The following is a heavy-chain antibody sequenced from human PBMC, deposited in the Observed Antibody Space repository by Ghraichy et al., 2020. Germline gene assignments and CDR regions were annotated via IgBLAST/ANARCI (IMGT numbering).Heavy chain of an antibody. V-gene: IGHV3-53*01. D-gene: IGHD1-20*01. CDR2: IYSGGST. CDR1: GFTVSSNY. CDR3: ARNNWNPSVGPH. Sequence: GGSLRLSCAASGFTVSSNYMSWVRQAPGKGLEWVSVIYSGGSTYYADSVKGRFTISRDNSKNTLYLQMNSLRAEDTAVYYCARNNWNPSVGPHWGQGTLVTVSS. J-gene: IGHJ4*02.